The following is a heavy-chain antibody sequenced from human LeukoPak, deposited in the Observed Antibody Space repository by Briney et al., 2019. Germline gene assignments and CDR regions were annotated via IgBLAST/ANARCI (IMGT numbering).Heavy chain of an antibody. D-gene: IGHD6-19*01. CDR3: AGVAVAGTGMDV. CDR1: GGSISSYY. J-gene: IGHJ6*02. Sequence: PSETLSLTCTVSGGSISSYYWSWIRQPPGKGLEWIGYIYYSGSTNYNPSLKSRVTISVDTSKNQFSLKLSSVTAADTAVYYCAGVAVAGTGMDVWGQGTTVTVSS. CDR2: IYYSGST. V-gene: IGHV4-59*01.